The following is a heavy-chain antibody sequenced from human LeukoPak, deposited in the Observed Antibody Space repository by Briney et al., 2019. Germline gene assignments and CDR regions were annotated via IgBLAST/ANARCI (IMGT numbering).Heavy chain of an antibody. D-gene: IGHD1-26*01. Sequence: GGSLRLSCAASGFTFSDYAMSWVRQAPGKGLQWVSAIGDSGGSTYYADSVQGRFTISRDNSKNTLYLQMNSLRAEDTAVYYCARPTYSGSYYWFDYWGQGTLVTVSS. CDR1: GFTFSDYA. J-gene: IGHJ4*02. CDR2: IGDSGGST. CDR3: ARPTYSGSYYWFDY. V-gene: IGHV3-23*01.